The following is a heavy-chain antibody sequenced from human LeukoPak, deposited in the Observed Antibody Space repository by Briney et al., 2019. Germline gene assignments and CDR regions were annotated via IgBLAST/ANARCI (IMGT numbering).Heavy chain of an antibody. CDR1: AFTYSSYA. D-gene: IGHD5-18*01. Sequence: GGSLRLSCAASAFTYSSYARSWVRQAPGKGLEWVSTISGSGGSTYYADSVKGRFTISRDNSKNTLYLQMNSLRAEDTAVYYCAKSEYSYGKYYFDYWGQGTLVTVSS. CDR2: ISGSGGST. J-gene: IGHJ4*02. CDR3: AKSEYSYGKYYFDY. V-gene: IGHV3-23*01.